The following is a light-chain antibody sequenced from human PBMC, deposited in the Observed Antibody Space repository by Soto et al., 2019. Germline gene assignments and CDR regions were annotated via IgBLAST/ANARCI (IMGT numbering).Light chain of an antibody. CDR2: DDS. J-gene: IGLJ3*02. Sequence: SYELTQPPSVSVVPGQTARITCGGNNIGSKRVHWYQQRPGQAPVLVVHDDSDRPSGIPERFSGSKFRNTATLTISRVEAGDEADYYCQVWDSDSDSWVFGGGPQLTVL. CDR1: NIGSKR. CDR3: QVWDSDSDSWV. V-gene: IGLV3-21*02.